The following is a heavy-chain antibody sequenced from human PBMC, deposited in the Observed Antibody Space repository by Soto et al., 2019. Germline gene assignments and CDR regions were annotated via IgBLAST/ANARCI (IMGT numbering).Heavy chain of an antibody. CDR3: AKSQDYGDYFDY. V-gene: IGHV3-23*01. Sequence: GGSLRLSCAASGLTFSDYYMSWIRQAPGKGLEWVSYITSSGSGGSTYYADSVKGRFTISRDNSKNTLYLQMNSLRAEDTAVYYCAKSQDYGDYFDYWGQGTLVTVSS. J-gene: IGHJ4*02. CDR1: GLTFSDYY. CDR2: SSGSGGST. D-gene: IGHD4-17*01.